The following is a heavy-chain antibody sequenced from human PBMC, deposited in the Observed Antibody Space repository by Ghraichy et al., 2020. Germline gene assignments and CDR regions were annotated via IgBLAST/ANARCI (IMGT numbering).Heavy chain of an antibody. V-gene: IGHV3-23*01. CDR3: AKVRLCLRYFDL. Sequence: GGSLRLSCAASGFTFTSYAMSWVRQAPGKGLEWVSAISGRGDNTNDADSEKGRFTISRDNSKNTLDLQMNSLTVEDTAIYYCAKVRLCLRYFDLSGRGNLVSVYS. CDR2: ISGRGDNT. CDR1: GFTFTSYA. J-gene: IGHJ2*01. D-gene: IGHD5-18*01.